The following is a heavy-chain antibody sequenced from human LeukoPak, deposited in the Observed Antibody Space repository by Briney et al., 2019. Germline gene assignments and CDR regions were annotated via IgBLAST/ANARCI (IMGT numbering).Heavy chain of an antibody. J-gene: IGHJ4*02. CDR1: GGSISYYH. CDR2: IYYSGNTGST. D-gene: IGHD5-24*01. CDR3: ARCTEEMATICSY. Sequence: MASETLSLTCTVSGGSISYYHWSWIRQPPGKGLEWIGFIYYSGNTGSTNYNPSLKSRVTISVDTSKNQFSLKLSSVPAADTAVYYCARCTEEMATICSYWGQGTLVTVSS. V-gene: IGHV4-59*01.